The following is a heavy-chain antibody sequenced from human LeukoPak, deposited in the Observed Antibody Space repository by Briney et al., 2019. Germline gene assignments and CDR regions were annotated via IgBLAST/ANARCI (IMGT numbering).Heavy chain of an antibody. D-gene: IGHD4-11*01. V-gene: IGHV4-30-2*01. CDR1: GGSISSGGYS. CDR2: IYHSEST. Sequence: SETLSLTCAVSGGSISSGGYSWSWIRQPPGKGLEWIGYIYHSESTYYNPSLKSRVTISVDRSKNQFSLKLSSVTAADTAVYYCARGADYSNYGDAFDIWGQGTMVTVSS. J-gene: IGHJ3*02. CDR3: ARGADYSNYGDAFDI.